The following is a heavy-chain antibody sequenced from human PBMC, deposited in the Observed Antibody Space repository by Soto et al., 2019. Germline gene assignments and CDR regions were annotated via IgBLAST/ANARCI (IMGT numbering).Heavy chain of an antibody. V-gene: IGHV1-18*01. CDR1: GSTFPSNG. J-gene: IGHJ6*02. Sequence: QVQLVQSGAEVKKPGASVKVSCKASGSTFPSNGISWVRQAPDQGLEWMGWISAYNGNTNYAQKLQGRVTMTTDTSTSTAYMELRSLRSDDTAVYYCARDEEVVNTYYGMDVWGQGTTVTVSS. CDR3: ARDEEVVNTYYGMDV. D-gene: IGHD2-15*01. CDR2: ISAYNGNT.